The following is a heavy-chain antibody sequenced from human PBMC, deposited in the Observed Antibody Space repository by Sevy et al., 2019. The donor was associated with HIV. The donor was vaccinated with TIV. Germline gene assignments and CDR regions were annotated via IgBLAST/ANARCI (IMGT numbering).Heavy chain of an antibody. CDR1: GFIVSSNY. J-gene: IGHJ4*02. CDR3: ARGGAVAAPFDY. CDR2: IYSGGST. V-gene: IGHV3-53*01. Sequence: GGSLRLSCAASGFIVSSNYMSWVRQAPGKGLEWVSVIYSGGSTYYADSVKGRFTISRDNSKNTLYLQMNSLRAEDTAVYYCARGGAVAAPFDYWGQGTLVTVSS. D-gene: IGHD6-19*01.